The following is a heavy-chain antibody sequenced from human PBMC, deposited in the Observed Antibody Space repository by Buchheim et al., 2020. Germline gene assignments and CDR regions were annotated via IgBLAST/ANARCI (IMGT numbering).Heavy chain of an antibody. CDR1: GYTFTGYY. J-gene: IGHJ6*02. V-gene: IGHV1-2*04. CDR2: INPNSGGT. D-gene: IGHD1-7*01. Sequence: QVQLVQSGAEVKKPGASVKVSCKASGYTFTGYYMHWVRQAPGLGLEWMGWINPNSGGTNYAQKFQGWVTMTRDTSISTAYMELSRLRSDDTAVYYCARDPFTGTTSDYYYYGMDVWGQGTT. CDR3: ARDPFTGTTSDYYYYGMDV.